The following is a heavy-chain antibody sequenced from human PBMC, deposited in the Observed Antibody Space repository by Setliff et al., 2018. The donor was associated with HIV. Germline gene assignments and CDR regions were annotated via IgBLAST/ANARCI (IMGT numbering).Heavy chain of an antibody. CDR1: GFTFRNYK. J-gene: IGHJ3*02. CDR2: IRCSDVST. CDR3: ASEVCRHSGGYCYDSYAFDI. V-gene: IGHV3-23*01. D-gene: IGHD3-22*01. Sequence: GGSLRLSCAASGFTFRNYKFNWVRQAPGRGLEWVSGIRCSDVSTYYADSVRGRFTISRDNSKNTLYLQMNSLRAEDTAVYYCASEVCRHSGGYCYDSYAFDIWSQGTLVTVSS.